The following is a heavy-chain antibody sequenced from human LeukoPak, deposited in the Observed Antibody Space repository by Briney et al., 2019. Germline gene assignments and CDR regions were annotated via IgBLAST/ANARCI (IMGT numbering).Heavy chain of an antibody. CDR3: ARVRGGTYNHYFDY. Sequence: SETLSLTCAVSGGSISSSNGWSWVRQPPGKGLEWIGEIYHSGSTNYNPSLKSRITISVDTSKNQFSLKLTSITAADTAVYHCARVRGGTYNHYFDYWGQGTLVTVSS. CDR1: GGSISSSNG. V-gene: IGHV4-4*02. CDR2: IYHSGST. J-gene: IGHJ4*02. D-gene: IGHD5-24*01.